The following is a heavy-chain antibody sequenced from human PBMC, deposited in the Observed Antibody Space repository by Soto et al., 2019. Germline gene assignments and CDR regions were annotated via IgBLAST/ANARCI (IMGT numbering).Heavy chain of an antibody. J-gene: IGHJ1*01. Sequence: EVQLVESGGGLVQPGGSPRLSCAASGFTFSNYGMNWVRQAPGKGLAWVSYISSSIATKQYADSVKGRFTISRDNAKNTLYAKEQGQRGEDAAVFYCARGGAARPGSWGQGTLVTVSS. V-gene: IGHV3-48*01. CDR3: ARGGAARPGS. CDR1: GFTFSNYG. CDR2: ISSSIATK. D-gene: IGHD6-6*01.